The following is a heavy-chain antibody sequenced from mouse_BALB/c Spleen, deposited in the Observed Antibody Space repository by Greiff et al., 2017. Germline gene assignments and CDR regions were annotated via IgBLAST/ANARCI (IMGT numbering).Heavy chain of an antibody. Sequence: DVQLQESGGGLVKPGGSLKLSCAASGFTFSSYTMSWVRQTPEKRLEWVATISSGGSYTYYPDSVKGRFTISRDNAKNTLYLQMSSLKSEDTAMYYCTRDGSSYAMDYWGQGTSVTVSS. CDR2: ISSGGSYT. CDR3: TRDGSSYAMDY. D-gene: IGHD1-1*01. J-gene: IGHJ4*01. CDR1: GFTFSSYT. V-gene: IGHV5-6-4*01.